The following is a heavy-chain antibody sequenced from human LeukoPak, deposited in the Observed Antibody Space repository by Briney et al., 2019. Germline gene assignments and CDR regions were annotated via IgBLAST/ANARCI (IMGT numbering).Heavy chain of an antibody. CDR1: GFTFSSYA. J-gene: IGHJ4*02. CDR2: ISGSGGST. D-gene: IGHD5-18*01. V-gene: IGHV3-23*01. CDR3: AKDLLGNTAIDY. Sequence: GGSLRLSCAASGFTFSSYAMSWVRQAPGKGLEWVSAISGSGGSTYYADSVKGRFAISRDNSKNTLYLQMNSLRAEDTAVYYCAKDLLGNTAIDYWGQGTLVTVSS.